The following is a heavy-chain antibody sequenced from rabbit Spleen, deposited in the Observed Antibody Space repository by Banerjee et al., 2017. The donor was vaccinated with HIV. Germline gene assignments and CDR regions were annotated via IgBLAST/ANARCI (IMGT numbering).Heavy chain of an antibody. V-gene: IGHV1S45*01. CDR3: ARAGEGGDGYLNL. J-gene: IGHJ4*01. CDR1: GFSFSSSYD. D-gene: IGHD5-1*01. CDR2: IYTTNLKT. Sequence: QEQLKESGGGLVQPGASLTLTCTASGFSFSSSYDICWVRQAPGKGLEWIACIYTTNLKTYYASWAKGRFTISKASSTTVTLQMISLTVADTATYFCARAGEGGDGYLNLWGQGTLVTVS.